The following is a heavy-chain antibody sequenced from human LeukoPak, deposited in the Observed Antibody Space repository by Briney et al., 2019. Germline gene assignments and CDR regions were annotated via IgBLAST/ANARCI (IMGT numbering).Heavy chain of an antibody. J-gene: IGHJ4*02. V-gene: IGHV4-59*08. Sequence: SETLSLTCTVSGGSISGTYYWSWIRQPPGKGLEWIGYIYYSGSTNYNPSLKSRVTISVDTSKNQFSLKLSSVTAADTAVYYCARSASGSGYQDYWGQGTLVTVSS. CDR3: ARSASGSGYQDY. D-gene: IGHD3-22*01. CDR2: IYYSGST. CDR1: GGSISGTYY.